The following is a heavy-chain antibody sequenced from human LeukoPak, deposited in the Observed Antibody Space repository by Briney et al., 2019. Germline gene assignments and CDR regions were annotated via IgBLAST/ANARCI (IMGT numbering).Heavy chain of an antibody. CDR1: GGSFSGYY. Sequence: SETLSLTCAVYGGSFSGYYWSWIRQPPGKGLEWIGEINHSGSTNYNPSLKSRVTISVDTSKNQFSLKLSSVTAADTAVCYCARVEMEYYDFWSGYLDYWGQGTLVTVSS. J-gene: IGHJ4*02. CDR3: ARVEMEYYDFWSGYLDY. D-gene: IGHD3-3*01. CDR2: INHSGST. V-gene: IGHV4-34*01.